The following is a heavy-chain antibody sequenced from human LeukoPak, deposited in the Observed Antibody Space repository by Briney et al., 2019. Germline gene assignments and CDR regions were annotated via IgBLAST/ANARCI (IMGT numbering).Heavy chain of an antibody. CDR3: ARDPSAFDI. CDR1: GFTFSSYS. J-gene: IGHJ3*02. CDR2: ISSSSSTI. Sequence: GGSLRLSCAASGFTFSSYSMNWVRRAPGKGLEWVSYISSSSSTIYYADSVKGRFTISRDNAKNSLYLQMNSLRAEDTAVYYCARDPSAFDIWGQGTMVTVSS. V-gene: IGHV3-48*04.